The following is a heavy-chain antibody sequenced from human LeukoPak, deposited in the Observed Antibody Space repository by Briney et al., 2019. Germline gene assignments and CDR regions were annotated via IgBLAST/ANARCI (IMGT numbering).Heavy chain of an antibody. CDR3: ARGHRSYYYDSSGYRGTFQH. J-gene: IGHJ1*01. Sequence: SETLSLTCAFYGGSFSGYYWSWIRQPPGKGLEWIGEINHSGSTNYNPSLKSRVTISVDTSKNQFSLKLSSVTAADTAVNYCARGHRSYYYDSSGYRGTFQHWGQGTLVTVSS. D-gene: IGHD3-22*01. CDR1: GGSFSGYY. CDR2: INHSGST. V-gene: IGHV4-34*01.